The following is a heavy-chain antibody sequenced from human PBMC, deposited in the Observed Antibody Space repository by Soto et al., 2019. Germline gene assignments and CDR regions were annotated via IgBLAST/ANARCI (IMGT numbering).Heavy chain of an antibody. J-gene: IGHJ4*02. V-gene: IGHV1-2*02. D-gene: IGHD6-19*01. CDR2: LNPNSGDT. CDR1: GYTFTAYS. CDR3: AREASAVISLDY. Sequence: QVQLVHSEAEVKKPGASVKVSCKASGYTFTAYSMHWVRQAPGQGLEWEGWLNPNSGDTIYAQKLQGSVTLTRDTSIGTAYMELYSMTSDDTAAYYCAREASAVISLDYWGQGTLVTVSS.